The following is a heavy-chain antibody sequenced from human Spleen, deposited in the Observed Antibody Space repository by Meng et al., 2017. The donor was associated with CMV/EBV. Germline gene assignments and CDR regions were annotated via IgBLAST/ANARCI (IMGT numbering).Heavy chain of an antibody. J-gene: IGHJ4*02. D-gene: IGHD2-21*01. CDR3: ARETPRAYSCDF. V-gene: IGHV1-46*01. Sequence: QLQLEQSGAQVEKPGASMKVSCQASGHTFTTYYIHWIRQDPRQGLEWMGIFYPTADTTSFTHKFRGRVTVTSAPSMRVAYMELSSLPSDDTAVYYWARETPRAYSCDFWGQGTLVTVSS. CDR2: FYPTADTT. CDR1: GHTFTTYY.